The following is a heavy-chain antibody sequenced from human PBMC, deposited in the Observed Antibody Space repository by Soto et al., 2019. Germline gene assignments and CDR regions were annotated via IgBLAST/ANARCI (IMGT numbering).Heavy chain of an antibody. CDR2: IYWDDDK. J-gene: IGHJ4*02. CDR3: AHRVGLQGNWNGGYFDF. Sequence: QVTLEESGPPRVKPTQTLTLTCTFSGFSLATSGVGVGWVRQPPGKALERLALIYWDDDKRYSPSLRSRLTVTKDTSRNQVVPTMTNMDPVDTATYYCAHRVGLQGNWNGGYFDFWGQGALVTVSS. CDR1: GFSLATSGVG. D-gene: IGHD1-1*01. V-gene: IGHV2-5*02.